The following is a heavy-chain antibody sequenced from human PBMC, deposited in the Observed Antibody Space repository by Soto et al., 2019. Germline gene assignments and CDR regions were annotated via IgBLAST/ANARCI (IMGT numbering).Heavy chain of an antibody. J-gene: IGHJ4*02. CDR1: EFTFSRYW. CDR2: IHDDGSIT. CDR3: GREHAAEAGIDTDY. D-gene: IGHD6-13*01. Sequence: GVSLRLSCAASEFTFSRYWMHWFRQAPGKGLVWVARIHDDGSITNYADSVKGRFTISRDNAKNTLYLQMNSLRAEDTAVYYCGREHAAEAGIDTDYWRQGILVIVSS. V-gene: IGHV3-74*01.